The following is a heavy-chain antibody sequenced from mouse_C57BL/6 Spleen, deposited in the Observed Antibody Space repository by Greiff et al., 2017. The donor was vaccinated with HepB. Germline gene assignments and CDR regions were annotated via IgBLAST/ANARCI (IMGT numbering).Heavy chain of an antibody. D-gene: IGHD2-4*01. CDR2: IDPSDSYT. CDR1: GYTFTSYW. J-gene: IGHJ1*03. Sequence: VQLQQPGAELVKPGASVKLSCKASGYTFTSYWMQWVKQRPGQGLEWMGEIDPSDSYTNYNQKFKGKATLTVDTSSSTAYMQLSSLTSEDSAVYFCAGARGDYADGLLAWYFDVWGTGTTVTVSS. V-gene: IGHV1-50*01. CDR3: AGARGDYADGLLAWYFDV.